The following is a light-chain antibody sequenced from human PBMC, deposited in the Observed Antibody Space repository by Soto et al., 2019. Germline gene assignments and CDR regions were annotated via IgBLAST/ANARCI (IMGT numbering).Light chain of an antibody. CDR1: SSDVGGYNY. CDR2: EVT. V-gene: IGLV2-8*01. CDR3: SSYAGSNSVL. J-gene: IGLJ2*01. Sequence: QSALTQPPSASGSPGQSVTISCTGMSSDVGGYNYVSWYQQHPGKAPKLMIYEVTKRPSGVPDRFSGSKSGNTASLTVSGLQAEDEADYCCSSYAGSNSVLFGGGTQLTVL.